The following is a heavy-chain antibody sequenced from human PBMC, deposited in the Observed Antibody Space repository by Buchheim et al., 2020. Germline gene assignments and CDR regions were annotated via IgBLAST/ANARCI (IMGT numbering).Heavy chain of an antibody. V-gene: IGHV3-48*01. CDR3: ARRMGATNYYYGMDV. D-gene: IGHD1-26*01. Sequence: EVQLVESGGGLVQPGGSLRLSCAASGFTFSSYSMNWVRQAPGKGLEWVSYISSSSSTIYYADSVKGRLTISRDNAKNSLYLQMNSLRAEDTAVYYCARRMGATNYYYGMDVWGQGTT. CDR2: ISSSSSTI. CDR1: GFTFSSYS. J-gene: IGHJ6*02.